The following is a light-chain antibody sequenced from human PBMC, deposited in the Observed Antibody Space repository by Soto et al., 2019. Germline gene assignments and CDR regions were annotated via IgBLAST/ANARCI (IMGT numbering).Light chain of an antibody. J-gene: IGKJ1*01. Sequence: EIVLTQSPGTLSLSPGERATLSCRASQSVSNTYLAWYKHKPGQAPRLLIYGASDRATGIPDRFSVSGSVTAYTLTISSLEPADFALYDGHQYDNSPLTFGQGTKVEI. CDR3: HQYDNSPLT. CDR1: QSVSNTY. V-gene: IGKV3-20*01. CDR2: GAS.